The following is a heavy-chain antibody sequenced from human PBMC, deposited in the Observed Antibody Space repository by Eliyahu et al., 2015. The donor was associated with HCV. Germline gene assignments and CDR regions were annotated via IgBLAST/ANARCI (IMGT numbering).Heavy chain of an antibody. CDR3: ARVTYCGGDCFSGYYGMDV. Sequence: QVQLQESGPGLVKPSGTLSLTCGVFGDSISXNHWWXWVRQPPGKGLEXIGEIFHRGTTNYSPSLKSRLSISIDKSLNQFSLRLNSVTAADTVVYYCARVTYCGGDCFSGYYGMDVWGQGTTVSVSS. CDR1: GDSISXNHW. CDR2: IFHRGTT. J-gene: IGHJ6*02. D-gene: IGHD2-21*01. V-gene: IGHV4-4*02.